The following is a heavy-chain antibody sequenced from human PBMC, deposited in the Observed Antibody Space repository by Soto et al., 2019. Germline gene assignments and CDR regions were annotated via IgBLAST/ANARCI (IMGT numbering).Heavy chain of an antibody. CDR2: IYYSGST. D-gene: IGHD3-16*01. V-gene: IGHV4-59*01. Sequence: SESLSLTCTVSRGSISSYYWSWIRQPPGKGLEWIGYIYYSGSTNYNPSLKSRVTISVDTPKNQFSLRLSSVTAADTAVYYCARDRGGGVPERRGAYYYYYNGMDDWSQGTTVTVSS. J-gene: IGHJ6*02. CDR3: ARDRGGGVPERRGAYYYYYNGMDD. CDR1: RGSISSYY.